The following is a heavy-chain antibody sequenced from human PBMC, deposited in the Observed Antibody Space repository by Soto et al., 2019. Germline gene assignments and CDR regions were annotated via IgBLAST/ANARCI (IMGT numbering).Heavy chain of an antibody. V-gene: IGHV1-18*01. CDR1: GYTFTSYG. Sequence: ATVKASCKASGYTFTSYGISWVRQAPGQGLECMGWLSAYNGNTNYAQKDQGRVTMTTDTSTSKACMELRSLRSNDTAVYYCERALCHDAFDIWGQRTMVTHSS. CDR2: LSAYNGNT. J-gene: IGHJ3*02. CDR3: ERALCHDAFDI.